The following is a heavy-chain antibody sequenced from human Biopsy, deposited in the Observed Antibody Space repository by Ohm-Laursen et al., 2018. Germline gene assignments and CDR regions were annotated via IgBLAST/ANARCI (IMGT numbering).Heavy chain of an antibody. V-gene: IGHV1-45*02. J-gene: IGHJ4*02. D-gene: IGHD2-21*02. Sequence: GASVKVSCNASGYIFTYRYLHWVRQAPGQALEWLGWITIYNGNIKYAQRFQDRLSITRHTSLHTAYMELGGLRSDDTAVYFCVRSPLRDGDPHYFESWGQGTLVTVSS. CDR2: ITIYNGNI. CDR1: GYIFTYRY. CDR3: VRSPLRDGDPHYFES.